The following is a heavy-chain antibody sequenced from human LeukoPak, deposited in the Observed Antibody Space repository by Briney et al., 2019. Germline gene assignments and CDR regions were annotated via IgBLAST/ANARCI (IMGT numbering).Heavy chain of an antibody. CDR2: MNPNSGNT. V-gene: IGHV1-8*03. CDR1: GYTFTSYA. Sequence: ASVKVSCKASGYTFTSYAMNWVRQAPGQGLEWMGWMNPNSGNTGYAQKFQGRVTITRNTSISTAYMELSSLRSEDTAVYYCARDYGSGSYQFDPWGQGTLVTVSS. D-gene: IGHD3-10*01. J-gene: IGHJ5*02. CDR3: ARDYGSGSYQFDP.